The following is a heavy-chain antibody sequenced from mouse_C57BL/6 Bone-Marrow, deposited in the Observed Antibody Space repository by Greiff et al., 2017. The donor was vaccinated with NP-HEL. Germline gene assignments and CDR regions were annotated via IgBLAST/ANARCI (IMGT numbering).Heavy chain of an antibody. V-gene: IGHV1-9*01. D-gene: IGHD4-1*02. J-gene: IGHJ1*03. CDR3: AQLGAYWYFDV. CDR2: ILLGSGST. CDR1: GYTFTGYW. Sequence: QVQLQQSGAELMKPGASVKLSCKATGYTFTGYWIEWVKQRPGHGLEWIGEILLGSGSTNYNEKFKGKATFTADTSSYTAYMQLSSLTTEASAIYYCAQLGAYWYFDVWGTGTTVTVSS.